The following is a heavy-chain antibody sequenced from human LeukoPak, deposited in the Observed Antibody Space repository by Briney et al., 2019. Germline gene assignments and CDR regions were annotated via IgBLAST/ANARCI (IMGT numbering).Heavy chain of an antibody. Sequence: GASVKVSCKASGYTFTGYYMHWVRQAPGQGLEWMGWINPNSGGTNYAQKFQGRVTMTRDTSISTAYMELSRLRSDDTAIYYCARTSRHFYGSGSNLTPWPADMDVWGQGTKVTVSS. J-gene: IGHJ6*02. V-gene: IGHV1-2*02. D-gene: IGHD3-10*01. CDR1: GYTFTGYY. CDR2: INPNSGGT. CDR3: ARTSRHFYGSGSNLTPWPADMDV.